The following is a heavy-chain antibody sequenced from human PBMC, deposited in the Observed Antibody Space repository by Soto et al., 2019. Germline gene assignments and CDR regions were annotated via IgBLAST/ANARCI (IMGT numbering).Heavy chain of an antibody. Sequence: QVQLVQSGAEVKKPGASVTVSCKASGYTFTHYGITWVRQAPGQGLEWTGWINAYVGETKSAQKYQGRITVTMDTSTITAYLELRSLSSDDTAVFYCARGGGDTLDYWGQGTLVRVSA. J-gene: IGHJ4*02. V-gene: IGHV1-18*01. D-gene: IGHD2-21*02. CDR3: ARGGGDTLDY. CDR2: INAYVGET. CDR1: GYTFTHYG.